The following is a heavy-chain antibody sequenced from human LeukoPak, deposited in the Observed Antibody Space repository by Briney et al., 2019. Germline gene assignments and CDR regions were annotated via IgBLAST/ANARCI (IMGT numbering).Heavy chain of an antibody. CDR2: ISYDGSNK. Sequence: GGSLRLSCAASGFTFSSYAMHWVRQAPGKGLEWVAVISYDGSNKYYADSVKGRFTISRDNSKNTLYLHMNSLRAEDTAVYYCARDSSSSGTKDFDYWGQGTLVTVSS. V-gene: IGHV3-30*04. CDR3: ARDSSSSGTKDFDY. J-gene: IGHJ4*02. CDR1: GFTFSSYA. D-gene: IGHD3-10*01.